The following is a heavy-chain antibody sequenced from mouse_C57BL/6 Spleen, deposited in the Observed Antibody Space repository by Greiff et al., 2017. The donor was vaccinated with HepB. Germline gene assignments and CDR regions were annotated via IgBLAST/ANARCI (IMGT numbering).Heavy chain of an antibody. D-gene: IGHD2-3*01. CDR2: IRNKANGYTT. V-gene: IGHV7-3*01. Sequence: EVQVVESGGGLVQPGGSLSLSCAASGFTFTDYYMSWVRQPPGKALEWLGFIRNKANGYTTEYSASVKGRFTISRDNSQSILYLQMNALRAEDSATYYCARYTHDGYWFAYWGQGTMVTVSA. CDR1: GFTFTDYY. J-gene: IGHJ3*01. CDR3: ARYTHDGYWFAY.